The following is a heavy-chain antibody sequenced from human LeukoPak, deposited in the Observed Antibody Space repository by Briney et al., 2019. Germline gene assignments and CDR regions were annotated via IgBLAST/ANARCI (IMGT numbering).Heavy chain of an antibody. CDR2: IWYDGSNK. J-gene: IGHJ6*02. CDR3: ARPYYYDSSGYSPYGMDV. D-gene: IGHD3-22*01. V-gene: IGHV3-33*01. CDR1: GFTFRSYG. Sequence: PGGSLRLSCAASGFTFRSYGMYWARQAPGKGLEWVAVIWYDGSNKYYADSVKGRFTISRDNSKNTLFLQMNSLRAEDTAVYYCARPYYYDSSGYSPYGMDVWGQGTTVTVSS.